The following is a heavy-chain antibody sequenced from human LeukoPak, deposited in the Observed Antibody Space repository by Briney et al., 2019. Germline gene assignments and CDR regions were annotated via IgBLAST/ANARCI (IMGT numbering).Heavy chain of an antibody. CDR2: INSDVITT. CDR1: GFTFSSYW. J-gene: IGHJ4*02. V-gene: IGHV3-74*01. D-gene: IGHD2-15*01. CDR3: ARGGYYFDY. Sequence: PGGSLRLSCAASGFTFSSYWMHWVRQAPGKGLVWVSRINSDVITTTYADSVKGRFTISRDNAKNTLYLQMSSLRAEDTAVYYCARGGYYFDYCGQGTLVTVSS.